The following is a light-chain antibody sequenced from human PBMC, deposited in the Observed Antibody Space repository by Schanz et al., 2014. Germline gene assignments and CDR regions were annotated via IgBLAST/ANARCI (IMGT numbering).Light chain of an antibody. CDR1: ETVTTY. V-gene: IGKV3-11*01. CDR2: EAS. J-gene: IGKJ5*01. Sequence: EIVLTQSPATLSLSPGERATLSCRASETVTTYLAWYQQKPGQAPRLLIYEASNRATGIPARFSGGGSGTDFTLIISRLEPDDFAVYYCQQYGRSPVIFGQGTRLEIK. CDR3: QQYGRSPVI.